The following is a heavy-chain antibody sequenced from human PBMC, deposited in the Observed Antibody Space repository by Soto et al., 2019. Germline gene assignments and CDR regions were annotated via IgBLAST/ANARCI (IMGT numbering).Heavy chain of an antibody. D-gene: IGHD3-3*01. CDR2: IYYSGST. CDR1: GGSISSDNYY. Sequence: SETLSLTCTVSGGSISSDNYYWNWIRQHPGKGLEWIGYIYYSGSTYYNPSLKSRVSISVDTSKNQFSLKLSSVTAADTDVYYCARGGRFLEWSGPCDYWGQGTLVTVSS. CDR3: ARGGRFLEWSGPCDY. J-gene: IGHJ4*02. V-gene: IGHV4-31*03.